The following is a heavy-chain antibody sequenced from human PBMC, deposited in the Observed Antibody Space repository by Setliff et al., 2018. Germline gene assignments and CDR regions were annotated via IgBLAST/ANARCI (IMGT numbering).Heavy chain of an antibody. V-gene: IGHV1-18*01. J-gene: IGHJ3*01. D-gene: IGHD2-2*01. CDR1: GYTFTNYG. CDR2: IITNTGKT. Sequence: ASVKVSCKASGYTFTNYGFTWVRQAPGQGLEWMGMIITNTGKTSYPKKFQGRVTMTTDTYTGTGYRELRSLTSDDTAVYFCARFGGSCSSSSCYASDLWGQGTMVTVSS. CDR3: ARFGGSCSSSSCYASDL.